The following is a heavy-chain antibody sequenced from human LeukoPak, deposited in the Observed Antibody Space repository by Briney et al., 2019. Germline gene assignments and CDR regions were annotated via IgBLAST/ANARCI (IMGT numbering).Heavy chain of an antibody. Sequence: PGGSLRLSCAASGFTFSSYSMNWVRQAPGKGLEWVSYISSSSSTIYYADSVKGRFTISRDNAKNSLYLQMNSLRAEDTAVYYCARDSGIAAAGILGWAHDYWGQGTLVTVSS. J-gene: IGHJ4*02. CDR1: GFTFSSYS. D-gene: IGHD6-13*01. CDR2: ISSSSSTI. CDR3: ARDSGIAAAGILGWAHDY. V-gene: IGHV3-48*01.